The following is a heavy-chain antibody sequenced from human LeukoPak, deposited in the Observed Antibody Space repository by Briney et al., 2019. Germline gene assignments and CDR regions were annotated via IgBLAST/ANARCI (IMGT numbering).Heavy chain of an antibody. D-gene: IGHD2-2*01. CDR2: IYYSGST. CDR1: GGSISSYY. CDR3: ARAGDCSSTSCHHYYYYYGMDV. J-gene: IGHJ6*02. V-gene: IGHV4-59*01. Sequence: PSETLSLTCTVSGGSISSYYWSWIRQPPGKGLEWIGYIYYSGSTNYNPSLKSRVTISVDTSKNQFSLKLSSVTAADTAVYYCARAGDCSSTSCHHYYYYYGMDVWGQGTTVTVSS.